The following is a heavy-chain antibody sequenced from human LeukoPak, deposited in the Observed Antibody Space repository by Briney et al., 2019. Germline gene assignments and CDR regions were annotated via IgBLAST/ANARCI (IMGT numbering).Heavy chain of an antibody. J-gene: IGHJ4*02. CDR2: MYSGGST. Sequence: PGGSLRLSCAASGFTVSSSYMTWVRQAPGKGLEWVSIMYSGGSTYYADSVKGRFTISRDNSKNTVYLQMNSLRAEDTAVYYCVRDNPRCCGVVPANIDDYWGQGTLVTVSS. CDR1: GFTVSSSY. CDR3: VRDNPRCCGVVPANIDDY. V-gene: IGHV3-66*01. D-gene: IGHD2-15*01.